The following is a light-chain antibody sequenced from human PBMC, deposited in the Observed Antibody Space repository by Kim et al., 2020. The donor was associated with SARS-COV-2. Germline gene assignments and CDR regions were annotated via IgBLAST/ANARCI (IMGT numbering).Light chain of an antibody. J-gene: IGKJ4*01. V-gene: IGKV1-5*03. Sequence: DIQMTQSPPTLSASVGDRVTITCRASQSISSWLAWYQQKPGKAPNLLIHKASSLESGVPSRFSGSGSGTEFTPTISSLQPDDFATYYCQQYNSSPVTFGGGTKVDIK. CDR1: QSISSW. CDR2: KAS. CDR3: QQYNSSPVT.